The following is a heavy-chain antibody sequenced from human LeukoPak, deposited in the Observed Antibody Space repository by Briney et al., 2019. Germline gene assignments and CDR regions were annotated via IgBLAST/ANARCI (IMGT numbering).Heavy chain of an antibody. V-gene: IGHV3-23*01. D-gene: IGHD6-13*01. CDR3: AKDGGSYSSSWYWGYYYMDV. CDR2: ISGSGGST. CDR1: GFTFSSYA. Sequence: PGWSLRLSCTASGFTFSSYAMSWVRQAPGKGLEWVSAISGSGGSTYYADSVKGRFTISRDNSKNTLYLQMNSLRAEDTAVYYCAKDGGSYSSSWYWGYYYMDVWGKGTTVAVSS. J-gene: IGHJ6*03.